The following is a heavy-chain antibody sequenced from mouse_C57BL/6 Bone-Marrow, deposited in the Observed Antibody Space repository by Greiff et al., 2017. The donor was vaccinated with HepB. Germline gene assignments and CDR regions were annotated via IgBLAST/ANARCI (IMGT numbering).Heavy chain of an antibody. CDR1: GYTFTSYW. CDR3: ARYGQRRLERTWFAY. Sequence: VKLQQPGAELVMPGASVKLSCKASGYTFTSYWMHWVKQRPGQGLEWIGEIDPSDSYTNYNQKFKGKSTLTGDKSSRTAYMQLSSLTSEDSAVYYCARYGQRRLERTWFAYWGQGTLVTVSA. CDR2: IDPSDSYT. V-gene: IGHV1-69*01. J-gene: IGHJ3*01. D-gene: IGHD3-2*02.